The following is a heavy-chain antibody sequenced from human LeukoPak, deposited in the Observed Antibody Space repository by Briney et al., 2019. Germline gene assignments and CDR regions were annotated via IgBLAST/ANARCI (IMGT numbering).Heavy chain of an antibody. Sequence: ASVKVSCKVSGYTLTDLSMHWVRQAPGKGLEWMGGFDPEDGETIYAQKFQGRVTMTEDTSTDTACMELISPRSEDTAEYYCATDLRGSYSSLGYWGQGTLVTVSS. V-gene: IGHV1-24*01. CDR1: GYTLTDLS. CDR3: ATDLRGSYSSLGY. CDR2: FDPEDGET. D-gene: IGHD1-26*01. J-gene: IGHJ4*02.